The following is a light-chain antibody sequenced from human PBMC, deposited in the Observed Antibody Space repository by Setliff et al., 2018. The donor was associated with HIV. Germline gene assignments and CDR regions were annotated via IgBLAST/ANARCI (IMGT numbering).Light chain of an antibody. J-gene: IGLJ1*01. Sequence: QSVLTQPPSVSGAPGQGVTISCTGGSSNIGADYDVHWYQQLPGTAPKLLIYGNTNRPSGVPDRFSASKSGTSASLAISGLQAEDEADYYCQSFDNSLDGDVFGAGTKGTVL. CDR2: GNT. CDR1: SSNIGADYD. V-gene: IGLV1-40*01. CDR3: QSFDNSLDGDV.